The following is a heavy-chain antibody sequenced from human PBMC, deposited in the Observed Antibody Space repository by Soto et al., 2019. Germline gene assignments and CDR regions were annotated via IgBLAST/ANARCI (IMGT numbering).Heavy chain of an antibody. D-gene: IGHD3-16*01. J-gene: IGHJ6*02. CDR1: GFTFSSYS. V-gene: IGHV3-21*01. CDR2: ISSSSSYI. Sequence: GGSLRLSCAASGFTFSSYSMNWVRQAPGKGLEWVSSISSSSSYIYYADSVKGRFTISRDNAKNSLYLQMNSLRAEDTAVYYCARDQSPPSNSVRFLPRGYYYYGMDVWGQGTTVTVSS. CDR3: ARDQSPPSNSVRFLPRGYYYYGMDV.